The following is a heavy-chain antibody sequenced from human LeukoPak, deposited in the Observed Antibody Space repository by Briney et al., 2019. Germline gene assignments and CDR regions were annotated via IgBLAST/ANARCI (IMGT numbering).Heavy chain of an antibody. V-gene: IGHV1-69*05. Sequence: GASVKVSCKASGGTFSSYAISWVRQAPGQGLEWMGGIIPIFGTANYAQKFQGRVTITTDESTSTAYMELSSLRSEDTAVYYCARGTVVMGGGPYYFDYWGQGTLVTVSS. CDR3: ARGTVVMGGGPYYFDY. CDR1: GGTFSSYA. CDR2: IIPIFGTA. D-gene: IGHD4-23*01. J-gene: IGHJ4*02.